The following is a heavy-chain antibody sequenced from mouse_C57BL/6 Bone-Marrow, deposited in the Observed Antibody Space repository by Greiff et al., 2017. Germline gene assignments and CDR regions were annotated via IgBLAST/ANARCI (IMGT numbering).Heavy chain of an antibody. CDR1: GYTFTSYG. V-gene: IGHV1-81*01. CDR2: IYPRSGNT. CDR3: ARHYYGSSYDAY. Sequence: VQLVESGAELARPGASVKLSCKASGYTFTSYGISWVKQRTGQGLEWIGEIYPRSGNTYYNEKFKGKATLTADKSSSTAYMELRSLTSEDSAVYFCARHYYGSSYDAYWGQGTLVTVSA. J-gene: IGHJ3*01. D-gene: IGHD1-1*01.